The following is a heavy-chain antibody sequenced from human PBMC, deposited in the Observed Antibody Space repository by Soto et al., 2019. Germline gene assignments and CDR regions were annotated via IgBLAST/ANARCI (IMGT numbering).Heavy chain of an antibody. D-gene: IGHD5-12*01. J-gene: IGHJ4*02. CDR1: GYTFTEYY. CDR3: ARAAPLRYSGYALDH. CDR2: INPNSGAT. V-gene: IGHV1-2*02. Sequence: HVQLVSSGAEVKKPGDSVKVSCRASGYTFTEYYIHWVRQAPGQGLQWVGWINPNSGATEYAQKFQGRVTMTRDPSISTVYMEVTRLRSDATALYFCARAAPLRYSGYALDHWGQGTRVTVST.